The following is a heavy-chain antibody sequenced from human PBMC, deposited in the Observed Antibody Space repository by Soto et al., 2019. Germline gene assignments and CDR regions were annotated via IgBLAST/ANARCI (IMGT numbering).Heavy chain of an antibody. CDR2: ISGSGVST. CDR1: GFTFRSYA. D-gene: IGHD3-22*01. J-gene: IGHJ4*02. CDR3: AKSPGMYYYDSSGYYHYDY. V-gene: IGHV3-23*01. Sequence: GGSLRLSCAASGFTFRSYAMSWVRQAPGKGLEWVSAISGSGVSTYYADSVEGRFTISRDNSKNTLYLQMNSLRAEDTAVYYCAKSPGMYYYDSSGYYHYDYWGQGTLVTVSS.